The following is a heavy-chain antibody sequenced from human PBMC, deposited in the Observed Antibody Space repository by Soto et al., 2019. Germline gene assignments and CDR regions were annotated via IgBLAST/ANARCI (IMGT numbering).Heavy chain of an antibody. Sequence: QVQLVESGGGVVQPGTSLRLSCAASGFTFSTYGMHWVRQAPGKGLEYVAGVRHAGRAEYDVDAVRGRFTISRDNYKNRLSLQMISVRAEDTAVYYCASGFFTAVYAAHVDHWGQGTPVAVSP. J-gene: IGHJ4*02. CDR2: VRHAGRAE. D-gene: IGHD2-8*01. CDR3: ASGFFTAVYAAHVDH. CDR1: GFTFSTYG. V-gene: IGHV3-33*03.